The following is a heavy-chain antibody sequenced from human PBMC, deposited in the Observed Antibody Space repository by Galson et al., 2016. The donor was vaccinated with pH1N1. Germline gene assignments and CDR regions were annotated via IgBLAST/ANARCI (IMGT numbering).Heavy chain of an antibody. J-gene: IGHJ4*02. V-gene: IGHV4-4*02. Sequence: ETLSLTCIVSRDSVSSEIWWTWVRQPPGKALEWIGEIHYSGSTNFHPALGSRVAMSVDVSRNIFSLDLGSVTAADTAVYYCAKGRHYGDSQPFDYWSQGILVTVSS. CDR2: IHYSGST. CDR1: RDSVSSEIW. CDR3: AKGRHYGDSQPFDY. D-gene: IGHD4-17*01.